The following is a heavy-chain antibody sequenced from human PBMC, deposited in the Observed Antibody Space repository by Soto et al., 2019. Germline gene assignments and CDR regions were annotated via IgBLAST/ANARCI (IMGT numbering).Heavy chain of an antibody. V-gene: IGHV1-69*06. CDR1: GGTFSSYA. D-gene: IGHD3-3*01. CDR3: ARDRDFWSGYYFYYYGMDV. Sequence: SVKVSCKASGGTFSSYAISWVRQAPGQGLEWMGGIIPIFGTANYAQKSQGRVTITADKSTSTAYMELSSLRSEDTAVYYCARDRDFWSGYYFYYYGMDVWGQGTRVTVSS. CDR2: IIPIFGTA. J-gene: IGHJ6*02.